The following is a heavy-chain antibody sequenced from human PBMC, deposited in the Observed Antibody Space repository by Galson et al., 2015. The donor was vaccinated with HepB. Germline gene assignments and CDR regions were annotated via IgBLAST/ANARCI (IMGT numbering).Heavy chain of an antibody. CDR3: ARGYDFWSDYYSSYMDV. CDR1: GFTFSSYA. CDR2: IGGSGGST. J-gene: IGHJ6*03. D-gene: IGHD3-3*01. Sequence: SLRLSCAASGFTFSSYAMSWVRQAPGKGLQWVSGIGGSGGSTDYADSVKGRFTISRDNSKNTLYLQMNSLRAEDTAVYYCARGYDFWSDYYSSYMDVWGKGTAVTVSS. V-gene: IGHV3-23*01.